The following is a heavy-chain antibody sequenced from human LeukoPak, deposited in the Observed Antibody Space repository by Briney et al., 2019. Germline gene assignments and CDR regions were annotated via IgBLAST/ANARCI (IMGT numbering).Heavy chain of an antibody. V-gene: IGHV5-51*01. CDR3: ARHGGGIDY. J-gene: IGHJ4*02. D-gene: IGHD3-16*01. CDR2: IYPGDSDT. Sequence: GESLKISCQGSGYIFTGFWIGWVGQMPGKGLGSNRIIYPGDSDTRYSPSCQGQVTIAADTTITTAYLQWSSLKASDTSMYYCARHGGGIDYWGQGTLVTVSS. CDR1: GYIFTGFW.